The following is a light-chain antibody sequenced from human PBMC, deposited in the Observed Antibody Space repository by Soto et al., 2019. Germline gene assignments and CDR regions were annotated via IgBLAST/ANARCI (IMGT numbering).Light chain of an antibody. CDR3: TSYSSSSPVL. V-gene: IGLV2-14*01. CDR1: SSDVGAYNY. Sequence: QSALTQPASVSGSLGQSITISCTGTSSDVGAYNYVSWYQQHPDKAPKLLIFEVTNRPSGVSGRFSGSKSAITASLSISGLQPEDEADYYCTSYSSSSPVLFGGGTKLTVL. J-gene: IGLJ2*01. CDR2: EVT.